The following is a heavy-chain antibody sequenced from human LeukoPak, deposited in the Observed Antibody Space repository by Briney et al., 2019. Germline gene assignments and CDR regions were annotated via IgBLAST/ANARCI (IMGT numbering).Heavy chain of an antibody. V-gene: IGHV3-23*01. CDR1: GFTFSSYA. CDR3: AKDRVVVMVAASYFDY. D-gene: IGHD2-15*01. CDR2: ISGNGGST. J-gene: IGHJ4*02. Sequence: QPGGSLRLSCAASGFTFSSYAMSWVRQAPGKGLEWVSGISGNGGSTNYADSVKGRLTISRDNSKNTLYLQMNSLRAEDTAVYYCAKDRVVVMVAASYFDYWGQGTLVTVSS.